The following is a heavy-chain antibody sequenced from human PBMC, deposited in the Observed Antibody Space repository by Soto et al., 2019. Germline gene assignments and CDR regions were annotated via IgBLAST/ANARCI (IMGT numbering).Heavy chain of an antibody. CDR2: INHSGST. V-gene: IGHV4-34*01. Sequence: PSETLPPPCPVYARSHRDYYSRWVRQPPGKGLEWIGEINHSGSTNYNPSLKSRVTISVDTSKNQFSRKLSAVTAADTAVYYCARADGIAAAAVYFQHWGQGTLVT. CDR3: ARADGIAAAAVYFQH. CDR1: ARSHRDYY. J-gene: IGHJ1*01. D-gene: IGHD6-13*01.